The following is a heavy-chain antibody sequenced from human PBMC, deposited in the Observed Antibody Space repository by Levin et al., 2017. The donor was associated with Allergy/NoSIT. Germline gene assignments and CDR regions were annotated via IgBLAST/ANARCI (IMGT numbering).Heavy chain of an antibody. D-gene: IGHD5-24*01. CDR2: IIPMFDTA. CDR1: GGTFSSYA. CDR3: ARARTTDGYNTDY. V-gene: IGHV1-69*06. J-gene: IGHJ4*02. Sequence: PGESLKISCKASGGTFSSYAISWVRQAPGQGLEWMGGIIPMFDTANHAQKFQGRVTITADKSTSTAYMELSSLRSEDTAVYYCARARTTDGYNTDYWGQGTLVTVSS.